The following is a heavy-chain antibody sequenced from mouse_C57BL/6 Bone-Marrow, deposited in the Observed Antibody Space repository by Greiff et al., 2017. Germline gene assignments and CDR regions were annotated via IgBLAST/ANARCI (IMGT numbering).Heavy chain of an antibody. J-gene: IGHJ3*01. CDR2: IDPSDSYT. CDR3: ARGGVITRD. Sequence: QVQLQQPGAELVKPGASVKLSCKASGYTFTSYWMQWVKQRTGQGLEWIGEIDPSDSYTNYNQKFKGKATLTVDTSSSTAYMQLSSLTSEDAAVYYCARGGVITRDWGQGTLVTVSA. D-gene: IGHD1-1*01. V-gene: IGHV1-50*01. CDR1: GYTFTSYW.